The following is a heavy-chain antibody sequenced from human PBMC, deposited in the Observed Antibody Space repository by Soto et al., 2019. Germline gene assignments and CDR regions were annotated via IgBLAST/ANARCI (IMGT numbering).Heavy chain of an antibody. CDR2: IYPSGGAT. Sequence: QVQLVQSGAEVKKPGDSVKVSCKTSGDTLHSNYLHWVRQAPGQGPEWMGIIYPSGGATTYAQKFRGRLTMTRDSSTGTVYMDLRGLTSDDTGVYYCARAGQGGSDDSSGRAHYFFDLWGQGTLVTVSS. CDR1: GDTLHSNY. CDR3: ARAGQGGSDDSSGRAHYFFDL. V-gene: IGHV1-46*02. D-gene: IGHD3-22*01. J-gene: IGHJ4*02.